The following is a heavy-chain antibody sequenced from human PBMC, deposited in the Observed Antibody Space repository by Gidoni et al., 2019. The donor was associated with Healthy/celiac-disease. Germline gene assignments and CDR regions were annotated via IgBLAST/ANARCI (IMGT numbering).Heavy chain of an antibody. Sequence: SVKGRFTISRDNAKNTLYLQMNSLRAEDTAVYYCARGMGPHSKLLWFGELYRPQNYYYGMDVWGQGTTVTVSS. CDR3: ARGMGPHSKLLWFGELYRPQNYYYGMDV. J-gene: IGHJ6*02. V-gene: IGHV3-74*01. D-gene: IGHD3-10*01.